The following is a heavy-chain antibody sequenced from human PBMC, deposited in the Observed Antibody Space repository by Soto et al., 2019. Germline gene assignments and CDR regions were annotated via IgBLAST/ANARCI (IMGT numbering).Heavy chain of an antibody. CDR2: IYYSGST. CDR3: ARAVTFEWGYCSGGSCYSMGKWFDP. V-gene: IGHV4-31*03. CDR1: GGSISSGGYY. J-gene: IGHJ5*02. Sequence: SETLSLTCTVSGGSISSGGYYRSWIRQHPGKGLEWIGYIYYSGSTYYNPSLKSRVTISVDTSKNQFSLKLSSVTAADTAVYNCARAVTFEWGYCSGGSCYSMGKWFDPWGQGTLVTVSS. D-gene: IGHD2-15*01.